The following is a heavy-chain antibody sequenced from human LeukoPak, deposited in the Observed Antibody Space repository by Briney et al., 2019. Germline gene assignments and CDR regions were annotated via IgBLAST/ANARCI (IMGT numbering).Heavy chain of an antibody. CDR1: GGIFSSYA. CDR3: ARDLGDYVGSDYYMDV. CDR2: IIPNFDTT. Sequence: SVKVSCKASGGIFSSYAISWVRQAPGQGLEWMGRIIPNFDTTSYAQKFQGRVTITADKSANTAHMELSSLTSEDTAVYYCARDLGDYVGSDYYMDVWGKGTTVSVSS. V-gene: IGHV1-69*06. J-gene: IGHJ6*03. D-gene: IGHD4-17*01.